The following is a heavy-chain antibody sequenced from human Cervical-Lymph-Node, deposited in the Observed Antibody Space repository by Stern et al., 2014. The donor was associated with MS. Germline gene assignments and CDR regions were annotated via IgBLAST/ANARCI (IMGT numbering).Heavy chain of an antibody. D-gene: IGHD4-11*01. J-gene: IGHJ4*02. CDR3: VRDWSSNAYKSEDY. CDR1: GFTFSNYG. CDR2: IWHDGSKT. Sequence: VQLVESGGGVVQPGRSLRLSCIASGFTFSNYGMPWVRQAPGKGLGGVATIWHDGSKTYYADSVRGRFTISRDNSKNTLSLQMNSLRVDDTAVYYCVRDWSSNAYKSEDYWGQGTLVTVSS. V-gene: IGHV3-33*01.